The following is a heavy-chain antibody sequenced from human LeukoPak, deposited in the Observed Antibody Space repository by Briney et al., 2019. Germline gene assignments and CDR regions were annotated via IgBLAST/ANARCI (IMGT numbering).Heavy chain of an antibody. CDR2: IKQDGSEK. Sequence: GGSLRLSCAASGFTFSSYWMSWVRQAPGKGLEWVANIKQDGSEKYYVDSVKGRFTISRDNAKNSLYLQMNSLRAEDTAVYYCARDQVSEVWFGEFLTSFDYWGQGTLVTVSS. J-gene: IGHJ4*02. D-gene: IGHD3-10*01. CDR1: GFTFSSYW. CDR3: ARDQVSEVWFGEFLTSFDY. V-gene: IGHV3-7*01.